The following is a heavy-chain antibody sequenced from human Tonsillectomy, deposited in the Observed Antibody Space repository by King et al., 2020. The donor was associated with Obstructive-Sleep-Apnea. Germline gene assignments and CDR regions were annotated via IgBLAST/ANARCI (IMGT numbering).Heavy chain of an antibody. CDR3: AKDHCTGGSCFSFDY. J-gene: IGHJ4*02. D-gene: IGHD2-15*01. V-gene: IGHV3-9*01. Sequence: VQLVESGGGLVQPGRSLRHSCAASGFSFDAYAMYWVRQAPGKGLEWVSGISWNGGSRGYADSVKGRFTISRDNAKNSLYLQMNSLRAEDTALYYCAKDHCTGGSCFSFDYWGQGTLVTVSS. CDR1: GFSFDAYA. CDR2: ISWNGGSR.